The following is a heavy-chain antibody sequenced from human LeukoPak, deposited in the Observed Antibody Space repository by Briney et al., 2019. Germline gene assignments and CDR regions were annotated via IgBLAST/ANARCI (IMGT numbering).Heavy chain of an antibody. D-gene: IGHD6-13*01. Sequence: GGSLRLSCAASRFTFSDYYMSWIRQAPGKGLEWVSYISSSGSTIYYADSVKGRFTISRDNAKNSLYLQMNSLRAEDTAVHYCARGRYSSSWYRFDYWGQGTLVTVSS. CDR2: ISSSGSTI. CDR3: ARGRYSSSWYRFDY. V-gene: IGHV3-11*01. J-gene: IGHJ4*02. CDR1: RFTFSDYY.